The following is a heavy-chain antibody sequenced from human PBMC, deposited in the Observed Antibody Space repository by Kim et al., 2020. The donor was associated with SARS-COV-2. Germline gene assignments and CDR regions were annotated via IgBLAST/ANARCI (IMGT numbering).Heavy chain of an antibody. Sequence: SDNYNPSLKSRVTISVDTSKNQFSLKLSSVTAADTGVYYCARSLVAFDIWGQGTMVTVSS. CDR2: SD. V-gene: IGHV4-59*01. CDR3: ARSLVAFDI. J-gene: IGHJ3*02.